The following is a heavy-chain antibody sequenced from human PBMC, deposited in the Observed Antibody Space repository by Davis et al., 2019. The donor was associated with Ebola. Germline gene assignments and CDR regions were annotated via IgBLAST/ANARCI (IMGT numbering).Heavy chain of an antibody. Sequence: PSETLSLTCTVSGGPIRSGNYYWNWIRQHPGKGLEWIGRIYTSGSTNYNPSLKSRVTMSVDTSKNQFSLKLSSVTAADTAVYYCARAGNMVATTSKLDFWGQGTLVTVSS. CDR2: IYTSGST. D-gene: IGHD5-12*01. J-gene: IGHJ4*02. CDR1: GGPIRSGNYY. CDR3: ARAGNMVATTSKLDF. V-gene: IGHV4-61*01.